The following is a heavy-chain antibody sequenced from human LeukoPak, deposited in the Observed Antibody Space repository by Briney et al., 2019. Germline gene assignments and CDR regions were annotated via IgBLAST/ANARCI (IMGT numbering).Heavy chain of an antibody. J-gene: IGHJ6*02. CDR1: GYIFTSYG. CDR3: ARADPYSSGWCPRGMDV. V-gene: IGHV1-18*01. CDR2: ISGYNGDT. D-gene: IGHD6-19*01. Sequence: ASVKVSCKASGYIFTSYGISWVRQAPGQGLEWMGWISGYNGDTNYAQKLQGRVTMTTDTSTSTAYMELRSLRSDDTAVYFCARADPYSSGWCPRGMDVWGQGTTVTVSS.